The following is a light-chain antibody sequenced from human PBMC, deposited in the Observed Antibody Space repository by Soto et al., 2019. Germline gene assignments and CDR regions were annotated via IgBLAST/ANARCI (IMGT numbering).Light chain of an antibody. Sequence: TLSLSPGDTATLSCRASQTITSNLAWYQQKPGQPPRLLIYGASTRATGIPARFSGSGSGTEFTLTITNLQSEDFAVYYCQQYSSWVTFGGGTQLEI. J-gene: IGKJ4*01. V-gene: IGKV3-15*01. CDR2: GAS. CDR3: QQYSSWVT. CDR1: QTITSN.